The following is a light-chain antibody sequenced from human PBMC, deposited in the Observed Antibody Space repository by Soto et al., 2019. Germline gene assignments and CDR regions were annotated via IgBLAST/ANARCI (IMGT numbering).Light chain of an antibody. J-gene: IGKJ3*01. CDR2: GAS. Sequence: EIVLTQSPGTLSLSPGERATLSCRASQSVISNYLAWFQQKPGQAPRLLIYGASIRATGIPDRFSGSGSGTDFTLTISRLEPEDYAVYYCQQYGNSQFTFGPGTKVDIK. CDR3: QQYGNSQFT. V-gene: IGKV3-20*01. CDR1: QSVISNY.